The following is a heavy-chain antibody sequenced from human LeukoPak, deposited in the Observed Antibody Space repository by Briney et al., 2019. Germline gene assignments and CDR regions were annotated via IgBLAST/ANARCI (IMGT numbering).Heavy chain of an antibody. D-gene: IGHD3-10*01. V-gene: IGHV3-53*01. CDR1: GFTFSNYN. J-gene: IGHJ4*02. CDR2: IYSGGST. Sequence: GGSLRLSCAASGFTFSNYNMNWVRQAPGKGLEWVSVIYSGGSTYYADSVKGRFTISRDKSRNTLYLQMNSLRAEDTAVYYCYCGSGSNFDYWGQGTLATVSS. CDR3: YCGSGSNFDY.